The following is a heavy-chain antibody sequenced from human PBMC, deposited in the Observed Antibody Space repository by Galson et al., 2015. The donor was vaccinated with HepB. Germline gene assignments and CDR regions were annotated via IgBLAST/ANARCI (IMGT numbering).Heavy chain of an antibody. CDR3: ARDPTTPFLYYDIHAFDI. D-gene: IGHD3-9*01. CDR2: IIPIFGTA. CDR1: GGTFSSYA. V-gene: IGHV1-69*06. Sequence: SVKVSCKASGGTFSSYAISWVRQAPGQGLEWMGGIIPIFGTANYAQKFQGRVTITADKSTSTAYMELSSLRSEDTAVYYCARDPTTPFLYYDIHAFDIWGQGTMVTVSS. J-gene: IGHJ3*02.